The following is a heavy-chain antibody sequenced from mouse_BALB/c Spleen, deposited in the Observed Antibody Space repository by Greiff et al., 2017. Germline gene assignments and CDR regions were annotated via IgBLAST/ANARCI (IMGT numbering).Heavy chain of an antibody. Sequence: VQLQQSGPELVKPGPSVKISCKVSGYTFTDYNMHWVKQSHGKSLEWIGYIYPYNGGTGYNQKFKSKATLTVDNSSSTAYMELRSLTSEDTAVYYCNAWGLLDYAMDYWGQGTSVTVSS. CDR1: GYTFTDYN. V-gene: IGHV1S29*02. CDR2: IYPYNGGT. D-gene: IGHD2-1*01. CDR3: NAWGLLDYAMDY. J-gene: IGHJ4*01.